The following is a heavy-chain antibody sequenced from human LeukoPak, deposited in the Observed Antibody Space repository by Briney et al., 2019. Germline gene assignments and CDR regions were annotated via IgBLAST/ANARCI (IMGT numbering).Heavy chain of an antibody. CDR3: ARDSPPNDFWSGYSLDV. Sequence: GGSLRLSCAASGFTFSDYYMSWIRQAPGKGLEWISYISSSGSTIYYADSVKGRFTISRDNAKNSLYPQMNSLRAEDTAVYYCARDSPPNDFWSGYSLDVWGKGTTVTVSS. CDR1: GFTFSDYY. J-gene: IGHJ6*04. CDR2: ISSSGSTI. V-gene: IGHV3-11*04. D-gene: IGHD3-3*01.